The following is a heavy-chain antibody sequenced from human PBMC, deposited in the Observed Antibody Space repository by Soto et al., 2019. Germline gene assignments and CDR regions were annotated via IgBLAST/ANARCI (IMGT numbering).Heavy chain of an antibody. D-gene: IGHD6-13*01. CDR2: INSSSSYT. CDR3: ARIIASAGGRRDFDL. J-gene: IGHJ2*01. Sequence: QVQLVESGGGLVKPGGSLRLSCAASGFTFSDYYMSWIRQAPGKGLEWVSYINSSSSYTNYADSVKGRFTISRDNAKNTLYPKMNRLRAEDTAMYYGARIIASAGGRRDFDLWGRGTLVTVSS. V-gene: IGHV3-11*05. CDR1: GFTFSDYY.